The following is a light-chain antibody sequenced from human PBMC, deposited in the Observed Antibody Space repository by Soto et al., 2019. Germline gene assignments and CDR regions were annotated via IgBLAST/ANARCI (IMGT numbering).Light chain of an antibody. J-gene: IGLJ3*02. Sequence: QSALTQPASVSGSPGQSITISCTGTSSDNGIFNYVSWYQQHPGKAHKLIIYEVTNRPSGVSDRFSGSKSGSTASLNISGLQADDEADYYCSSYTSSSALGVFGGGTKLTVL. CDR3: SSYTSSSALGV. CDR1: SSDNGIFNY. CDR2: EVT. V-gene: IGLV2-14*01.